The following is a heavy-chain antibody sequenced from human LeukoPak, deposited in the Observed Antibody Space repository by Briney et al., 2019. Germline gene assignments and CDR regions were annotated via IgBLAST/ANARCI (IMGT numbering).Heavy chain of an antibody. V-gene: IGHV4-39*01. J-gene: IGHJ4*02. CDR1: GGSISSSSYY. CDR2: IYYSGST. D-gene: IGHD3-22*01. CDR3: ARPRRYYDSSGYYFDY. Sequence: TSETLSLTCTVSGGSISSSSYYWGWIRQPPGKGVEWIGSIYYSGSTYYNPSLKSRVTISVDTSKNQFSLKLSSVTAADTAVYYCARPRRYYDSSGYYFDYWGQGTLVTVSS.